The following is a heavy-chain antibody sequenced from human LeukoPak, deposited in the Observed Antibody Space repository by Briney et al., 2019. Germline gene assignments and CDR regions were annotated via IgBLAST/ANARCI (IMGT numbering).Heavy chain of an antibody. CDR1: GYTFTSYG. D-gene: IGHD2-2*01. CDR3: ARSNYCSSTSCSRRYYYYYYGMDV. V-gene: IGHV1-18*01. J-gene: IGHJ6*02. Sequence: ASVKVSCKASGYTFTSYGISWVRQAPGQGLEWMGWISAYNGNTNYAQKLQGRVTMTTDTSTSTAYMKLRSLRSDDTAVYYCARSNYCSSTSCSRRYYYYYYGMDVWGQGTTVTVSS. CDR2: ISAYNGNT.